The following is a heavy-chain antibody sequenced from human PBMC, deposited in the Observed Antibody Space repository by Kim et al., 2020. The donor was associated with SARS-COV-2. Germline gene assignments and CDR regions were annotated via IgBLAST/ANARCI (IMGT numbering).Heavy chain of an antibody. J-gene: IGHJ6*02. CDR1: GYTFTSYD. CDR2: MNPNSGNT. V-gene: IGHV1-8*01. Sequence: ASVKVSCKASGYTFTSYDINWVRQATGQGLEWMGWMNPNSGNTGYAQKFQGRVTMTRNTSISTAYMELSSLRSEDTAVYYCARGARICTNGVCDYTTNYGMDVWGQGTTVTVSS. D-gene: IGHD2-8*01. CDR3: ARGARICTNGVCDYTTNYGMDV.